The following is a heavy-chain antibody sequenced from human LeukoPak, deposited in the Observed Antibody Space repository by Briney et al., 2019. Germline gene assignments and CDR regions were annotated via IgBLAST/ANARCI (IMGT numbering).Heavy chain of an antibody. V-gene: IGHV3-21*01. CDR3: AREGIAAAGDAFDI. D-gene: IGHD6-13*01. CDR2: ISSSSLYI. CDR1: GFTFSSYN. Sequence: PGGSLRLSCVVSGFTFSSYNMNWVRQVPGKGLEWVSFISSSSLYIHYADSVKGRFTISRDNAKNSLYLQMSSLRPEDTAVYYCAREGIAAAGDAFDIWGQGTMVTVSS. J-gene: IGHJ3*02.